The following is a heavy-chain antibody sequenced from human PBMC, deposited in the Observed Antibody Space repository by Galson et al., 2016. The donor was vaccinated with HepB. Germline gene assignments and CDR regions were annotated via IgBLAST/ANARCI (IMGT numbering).Heavy chain of an antibody. CDR3: AKDLHVDPVIVEILSSYFDS. D-gene: IGHD1-26*01. J-gene: IGHJ4*02. CDR2: ISGSGVTT. CDR1: GFTFSSYV. Sequence: SLRLSCAASGFTFSSYVMSWVRQAPGKGLEWVSSISGSGVTTYYRDSVKGRFTISRGNSKNTLYLQMSSLRAEDTAVYYCAKDLHVDPVIVEILSSYFDSWGQGTLVTVSS. V-gene: IGHV3-23*01.